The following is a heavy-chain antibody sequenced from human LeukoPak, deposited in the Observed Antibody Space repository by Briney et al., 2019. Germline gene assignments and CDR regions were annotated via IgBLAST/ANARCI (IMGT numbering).Heavy chain of an antibody. V-gene: IGHV3-30*04. CDR3: AKGGTYYYGSGSYLSYMDV. J-gene: IGHJ6*02. D-gene: IGHD3-10*01. CDR2: ISYDGSNK. Sequence: PGGSLRLSCAASGFTFSSYAMHWVRQAPGKGLEWVAVISYDGSNKYYADSVKGRFTISRDNSKNTLYLQMNSLRAEDTAVYYCAKGGTYYYGSGSYLSYMDVWGQGTTVTVSS. CDR1: GFTFSSYA.